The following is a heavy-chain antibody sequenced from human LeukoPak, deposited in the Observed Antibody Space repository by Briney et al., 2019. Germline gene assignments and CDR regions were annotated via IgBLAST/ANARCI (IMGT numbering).Heavy chain of an antibody. CDR1: GFIFNNYA. V-gene: IGHV3-9*01. CDR3: AKDNRRHYTSGPNPDSLH. D-gene: IGHD6-19*01. Sequence: GGSLRLSCAGSGFIFNNYAMHWVRQPPGKGLGWVSGISWNSGSIDYADSVKGRFTISRDNAKNSLYLQMNSLRVEDTAFYYCAKDNRRHYTSGPNPDSLHWGQGALVTVSS. CDR2: ISWNSGSI. J-gene: IGHJ4*02.